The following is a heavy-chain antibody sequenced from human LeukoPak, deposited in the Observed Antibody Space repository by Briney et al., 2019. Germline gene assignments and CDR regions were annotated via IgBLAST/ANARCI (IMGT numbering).Heavy chain of an antibody. V-gene: IGHV1-2*02. J-gene: IGHJ4*02. CDR2: INPNSGDT. CDR1: GYTFTGYS. Sequence: GAPVKVSCKASGYTFTGYSIYWVRQAPGQGLEWMGGINPNSGDTNFGQEFQGRVTMTRDTSISTAYMELSGLRSDDTAIYYCARGYVWIEMGLGYWGQGTLVTVSS. CDR3: ARGYVWIEMGLGY. D-gene: IGHD3/OR15-3a*01.